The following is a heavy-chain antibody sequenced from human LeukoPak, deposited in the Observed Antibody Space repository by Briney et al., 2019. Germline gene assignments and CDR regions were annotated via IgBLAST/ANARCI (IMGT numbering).Heavy chain of an antibody. V-gene: IGHV3-7*03. CDR1: GFTFSSYA. CDR3: ATPPDYYDSDGYHQGGD. CDR2: IKEDGNKR. Sequence: GGSLRLSCAASGFTFSSYAMGWVRQAPGKGLEWVANIKEDGNKRNYVDSVKGRFTISRDNAKNSLYLQMNSLRAEDTAVYYCATPPDYYDSDGYHQGGDWGQGTLVTVSS. D-gene: IGHD3-22*01. J-gene: IGHJ4*02.